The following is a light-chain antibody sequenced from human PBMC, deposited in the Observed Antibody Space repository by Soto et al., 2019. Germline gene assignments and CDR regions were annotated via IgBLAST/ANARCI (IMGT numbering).Light chain of an antibody. J-gene: IGLJ3*02. CDR1: SSNIGARYD. V-gene: IGLV1-40*01. Sequence: QSVLTQPPSVSGAPGQRVTISCTGSSSNIGARYDVHWYQQLPGTAPKLLIYVNNNRPSVVPGRFSGSKSGTSASLAITGLQAEDEADYYCQSYDSSLGDWVFGGGTKLTVL. CDR3: QSYDSSLGDWV. CDR2: VNN.